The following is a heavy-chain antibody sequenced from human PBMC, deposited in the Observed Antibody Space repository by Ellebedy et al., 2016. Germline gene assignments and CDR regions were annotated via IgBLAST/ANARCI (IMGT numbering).Heavy chain of an antibody. J-gene: IGHJ3*01. CDR1: GGSVSSDY. CDR2: VFHTGTT. Sequence: SETLSLTCNVSGGSVSSDYWNWIRRPPGKGLEWIGYVFHTGTTKYNPSLKSRVPMSVDTSKSQFSLRLTSVSAADTAVYYCAKWNGDWHAFDVWGQGKMVTVSS. V-gene: IGHV4-59*02. D-gene: IGHD1-1*01. CDR3: AKWNGDWHAFDV.